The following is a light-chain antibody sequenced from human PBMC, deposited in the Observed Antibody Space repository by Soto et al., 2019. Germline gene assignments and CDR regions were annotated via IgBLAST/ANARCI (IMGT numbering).Light chain of an antibody. CDR1: QTVSSSY. CDR3: QQYGNSRFT. CDR2: GAS. Sequence: EIVLTQSPGTLSLSPGERATLSCRASQTVSSSYLAWYQQKPGQAPRLRIYGASSRATGIPDRFSGSGSGTGFTLPISRLEAEDFAVYYCQQYGNSRFTFGPGTKVDIK. V-gene: IGKV3-20*01. J-gene: IGKJ3*01.